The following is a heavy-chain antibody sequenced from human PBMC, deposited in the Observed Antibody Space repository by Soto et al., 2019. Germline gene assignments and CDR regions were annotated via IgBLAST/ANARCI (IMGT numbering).Heavy chain of an antibody. CDR3: ASSPIYDSSGYNYYYYGMDV. CDR2: IYPGDFDT. V-gene: IGHV5-51*01. D-gene: IGHD3-22*01. J-gene: IGHJ6*02. Sequence: ESLKISCKGSGYSFTSYWIGWVRQMPGKGLEWMGIIYPGDFDTRYSPSFQGQVTISADKSISTAYLQWSSLKASDTAMYYCASSPIYDSSGYNYYYYGMDVWGQGTTVTVSS. CDR1: GYSFTSYW.